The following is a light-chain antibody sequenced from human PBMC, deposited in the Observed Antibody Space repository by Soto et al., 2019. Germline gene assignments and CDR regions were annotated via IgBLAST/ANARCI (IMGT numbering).Light chain of an antibody. CDR3: QTWRTGIRV. CDR2: LNSDGSH. V-gene: IGLV4-69*01. Sequence: QPVLTQSPSASASLGASVKLTCTLSSGHSSYAIAWHQQQPEKGPRYLMKLNSDGSHSKGDGMPDRFSGSSAGAERYLTFSSRQSEDEDDYYCQTWRTGIRVFGTGTKFTVL. CDR1: SGHSSYA. J-gene: IGLJ1*01.